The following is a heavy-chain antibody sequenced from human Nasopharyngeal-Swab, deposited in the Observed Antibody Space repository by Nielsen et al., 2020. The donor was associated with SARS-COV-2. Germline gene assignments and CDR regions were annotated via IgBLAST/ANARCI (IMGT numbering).Heavy chain of an antibody. CDR2: IYYSGST. CDR3: ARGYCSGGSRYRYYYYYYMDV. J-gene: IGHJ6*03. D-gene: IGHD2-15*01. Sequence: RQAPGKGLEWIGYIYYSGSTKYNPSLKSRVTISVDTSKNQFSLKLSSVTAADTAVYYCARGYCSGGSRYRYYYYYYMDVWGKGTTVTVSS. V-gene: IGHV4-59*01.